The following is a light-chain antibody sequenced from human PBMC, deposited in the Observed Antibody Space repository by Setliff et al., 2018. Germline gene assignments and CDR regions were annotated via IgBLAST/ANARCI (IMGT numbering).Light chain of an antibody. V-gene: IGLV2-23*02. CDR3: CSYAGDNTYV. CDR2: EVS. Sequence: QSVLTQPASVSGSPGQSIANSCTGTSSDVGTYNVVSWYQHYPGKAPKLMIYEVSQRPSGVSNRFSGSKSGNTASLTISGLQTEDEADYYCCSYAGDNTYVFGTGTKVTVL. CDR1: SSDVGTYNV. J-gene: IGLJ1*01.